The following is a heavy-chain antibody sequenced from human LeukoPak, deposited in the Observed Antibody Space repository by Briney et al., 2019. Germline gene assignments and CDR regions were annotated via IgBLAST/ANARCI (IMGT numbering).Heavy chain of an antibody. Sequence: GASVTVSCKASGGTFRSYAISWVRQAPGQGLEWMGGTIPIFGTANYAQKFQGRVTIPADKSTSTAYMELSSLRSEDTAVYYCARVPAYCSGGSCYRLYNWFDPWGQGTLVTVSS. CDR2: TIPIFGTA. CDR3: ARVPAYCSGGSCYRLYNWFDP. CDR1: GGTFRSYA. J-gene: IGHJ5*02. D-gene: IGHD2-15*01. V-gene: IGHV1-69*06.